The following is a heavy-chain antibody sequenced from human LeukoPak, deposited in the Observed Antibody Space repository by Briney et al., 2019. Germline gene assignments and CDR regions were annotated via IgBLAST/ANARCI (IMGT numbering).Heavy chain of an antibody. CDR2: ISYDGSNK. CDR1: GFTFSSYA. J-gene: IGHJ5*02. V-gene: IGHV3-30-3*01. D-gene: IGHD6-13*01. Sequence: GGSLRLSCAASGFTFSSYAMHWVRQAPGKGLEWVAVISYDGSNKYYADSVKGRFTISRDNSKNTLYLQMNSLRAEDTAVYYCASLPAAAGTFDLWGVFPHWFDPWGQGTLVTVSS. CDR3: ASLPAAAGTFDLWGVFPHWFDP.